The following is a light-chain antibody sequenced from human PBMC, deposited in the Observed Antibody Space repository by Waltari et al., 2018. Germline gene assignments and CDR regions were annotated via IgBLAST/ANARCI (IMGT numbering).Light chain of an antibody. J-gene: IGLJ2*01. CDR3: QAWDSNTVV. V-gene: IGLV3-1*01. CDR1: RLGDKY. Sequence: SYELTQPPSVSVSPGQTASLTCSGDRLGDKYAYWYQQQPGQSPVRVIYQDSRRSSGIPERFSGANSGNTATLTISGSQAMDEADYYCQAWDSNTVVFGGGTKLTVL. CDR2: QDS.